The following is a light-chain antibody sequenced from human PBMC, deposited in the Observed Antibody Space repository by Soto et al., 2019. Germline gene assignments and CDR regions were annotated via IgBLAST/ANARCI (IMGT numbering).Light chain of an antibody. V-gene: IGKV1-13*02. CDR2: GAS. CDR3: QTYNSSPGT. CDR1: QGISNS. J-gene: IGKJ1*01. Sequence: IQMTQSPSSLSASVGDRVTISCRASQGISNSLAWYQQKAGEAPRLLIYGASSLEMGVPSRFSGSGSGTDFTLTISSLQREDFATYYCQTYNSSPGTFGQGTRVGIK.